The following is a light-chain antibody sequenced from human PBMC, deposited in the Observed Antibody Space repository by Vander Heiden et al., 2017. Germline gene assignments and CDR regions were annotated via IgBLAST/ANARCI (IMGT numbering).Light chain of an antibody. V-gene: IGKV1-5*03. J-gene: IGKJ1*01. Sequence: DIQMTQSPSTLSAAVGDRVTITCWASQSISSWLAWYQQKPGKAPKLLIYKASSLESGVPSRFRGSGSGTEFTLTISSLQPVDFATYYCQQYNSYWTFGQGTKVEIK. CDR1: QSISSW. CDR2: KAS. CDR3: QQYNSYWT.